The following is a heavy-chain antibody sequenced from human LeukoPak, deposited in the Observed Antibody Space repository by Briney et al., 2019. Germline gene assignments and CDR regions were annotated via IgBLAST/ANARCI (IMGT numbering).Heavy chain of an antibody. V-gene: IGHV4-59*01. CDR1: DDSITMYY. Sequence: SETLSLTCTVPDDSITMYYWTWIRQPPGKGLEWIGYVDHTGSTKFNPSLNGRVSISRDTSKNLFSLRLRSVTAADTAVYFYARAQPGAVAGNDWGQGTLVTVSS. CDR2: VDHTGST. D-gene: IGHD6-19*01. CDR3: ARAQPGAVAGND. J-gene: IGHJ4*02.